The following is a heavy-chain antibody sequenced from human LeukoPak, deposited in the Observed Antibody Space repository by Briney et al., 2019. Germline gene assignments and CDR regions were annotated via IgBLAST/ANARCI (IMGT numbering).Heavy chain of an antibody. Sequence: ASVKVSCKASGYTFTSYAMNWVRQAPGQGLEWMGWINTNTGNPTYAQGFTGRFVFSLDTSVNTAYLQISSLKAEDTAVYYCARAARGVLRYFDWLLKSHYYYYYMDVWGKGTTVTVSS. CDR3: ARAARGVLRYFDWLLKSHYYYYYMDV. CDR2: INTNTGNP. D-gene: IGHD3-9*01. CDR1: GYTFTSYA. J-gene: IGHJ6*03. V-gene: IGHV7-4-1*02.